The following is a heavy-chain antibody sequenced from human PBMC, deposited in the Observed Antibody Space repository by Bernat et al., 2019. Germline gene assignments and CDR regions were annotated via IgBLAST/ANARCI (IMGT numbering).Heavy chain of an antibody. D-gene: IGHD6-13*01. Sequence: QVKLVQYVAKVKTPGASVKVSCKASGYTFTSYGISWVRQAPGQGLEWMGWISAYNGNTNYAQKLQGRVTMTTDTSTSTAYMELRSLRSDDTAVYYCARNKAAAGSSWFDPGGQGTLVIV. J-gene: IGHJ5*02. CDR1: GYTFTSYG. CDR2: ISAYNGNT. CDR3: ARNKAAAGSSWFDP. V-gene: IGHV1-18*01.